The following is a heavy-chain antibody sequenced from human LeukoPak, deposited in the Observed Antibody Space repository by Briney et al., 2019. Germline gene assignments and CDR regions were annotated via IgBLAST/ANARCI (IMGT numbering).Heavy chain of an antibody. CDR3: ARREGPGTDRYDY. CDR1: GGTFSSYA. D-gene: IGHD1-26*01. Sequence: ASVKVSCKASGGTFSSYAISWVRQAPGQGLEWMGRIIPILGIASYAQKFQGRVTITADKSTSTAYMELSSLRSEDTAVYYCARREGPGTDRYDYWGQGTLVTVSS. V-gene: IGHV1-69*04. CDR2: IIPILGIA. J-gene: IGHJ4*02.